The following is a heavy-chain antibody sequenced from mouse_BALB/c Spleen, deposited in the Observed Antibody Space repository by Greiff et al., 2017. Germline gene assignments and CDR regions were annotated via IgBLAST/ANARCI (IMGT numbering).Heavy chain of an antibody. V-gene: IGHV14-1*02. Sequence: EVKLMESGAELVRPGALVKLSCKASGFNIKDYYMHWVKQRPEQGLEWIGWIDPENGNTIYDPKFQGKASITADTSSNTAYLQLSSLTSEDTAVYYCARSTARASLDYWGQGTTLTVSS. J-gene: IGHJ2*01. CDR1: GFNIKDYY. CDR3: ARSTARASLDY. CDR2: IDPENGNT. D-gene: IGHD3-2*01.